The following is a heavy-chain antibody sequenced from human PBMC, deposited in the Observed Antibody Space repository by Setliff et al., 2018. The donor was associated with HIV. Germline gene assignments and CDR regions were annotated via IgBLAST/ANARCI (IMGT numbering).Heavy chain of an antibody. D-gene: IGHD5-18*01. J-gene: IGHJ4*02. CDR2: IYHSGST. Sequence: PSETLSLTCAVSGGSISSSNWWSWVRQPPGKGLEWIGEIYHSGSTNYNPSLKSRVTISIDKSKKQFSLKLSSVTAADTAVYYCARRPYTALVPFDYWGQGTLVTVS. V-gene: IGHV4-4*02. CDR3: ARRPYTALVPFDY. CDR1: GGSISSSNW.